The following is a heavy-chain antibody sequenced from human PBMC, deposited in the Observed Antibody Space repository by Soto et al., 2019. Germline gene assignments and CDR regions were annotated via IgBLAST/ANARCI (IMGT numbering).Heavy chain of an antibody. J-gene: IGHJ2*01. Sequence: EVQLVESGGGLVKPGGSLRLSCAASGFTFSSVSMNWVRQAPGKGLEWVSSISSSSSYIYYADSVKGRFTISRDNAKNSPYLQMNSLRAADTAVYYCARVPGYCSGGSCYSWYFDLWGRGTLVTVSS. D-gene: IGHD2-15*01. CDR1: GFTFSSVS. CDR2: ISSSSSYI. CDR3: ARVPGYCSGGSCYSWYFDL. V-gene: IGHV3-21*01.